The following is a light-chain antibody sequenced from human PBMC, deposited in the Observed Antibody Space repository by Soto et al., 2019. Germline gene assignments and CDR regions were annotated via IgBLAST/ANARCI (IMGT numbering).Light chain of an antibody. J-gene: IGLJ2*01. CDR3: QSYASSLIGVV. CDR1: SSNIGAGYD. CDR2: GNT. V-gene: IGLV1-40*01. Sequence: QPVLTQPPSVSGAPGQRVTISCTGSSSNIGAGYDVHWYQQLPGTAPKLLIYGNTNRPSGVPDRFSGSKSGTSASLAITGLQAEDEGDYYCQSYASSLIGVVFGGGTKLTVL.